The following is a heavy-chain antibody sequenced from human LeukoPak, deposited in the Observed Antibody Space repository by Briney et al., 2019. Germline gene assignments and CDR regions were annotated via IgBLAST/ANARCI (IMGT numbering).Heavy chain of an antibody. CDR2: IRNDGSNK. Sequence: PGGSLRLSCAASGFTLSGYGMYWVRQAPGKGLEWVAFIRNDGSNKYYADSVKGRFTISRDNSKNTLYLQMNSLRAEDTAMYYCAKEYGSYYDLSPLIDYWGQGTLVTVSS. CDR3: AKEYGSYYDLSPLIDY. V-gene: IGHV3-30*02. CDR1: GFTLSGYG. D-gene: IGHD3-22*01. J-gene: IGHJ4*02.